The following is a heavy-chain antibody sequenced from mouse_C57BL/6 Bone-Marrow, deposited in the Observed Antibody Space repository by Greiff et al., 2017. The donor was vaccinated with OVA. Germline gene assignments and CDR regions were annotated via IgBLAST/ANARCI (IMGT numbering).Heavy chain of an antibody. CDR2: IYPRDGST. Sequence: QVQLQQSGPELVKPGASVKLSCKASGYTFTSYDINWVQQRPGQGLEWIGWIYPRDGSTKYNEKFKGKATLTVDTSSSTAYMELHSLTSEDAAVYFGARAGRGYYFDYWGQGTTLTVSS. D-gene: IGHD3-1*01. CDR1: GYTFTSYD. V-gene: IGHV1-85*01. J-gene: IGHJ2*01. CDR3: ARAGRGYYFDY.